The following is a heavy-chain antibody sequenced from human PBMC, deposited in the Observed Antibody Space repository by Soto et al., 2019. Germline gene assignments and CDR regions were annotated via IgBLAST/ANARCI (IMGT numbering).Heavy chain of an antibody. CDR2: INSSSSDS. Sequence: QAHLVQSGAEVKKPGASVKVSCKASGYTFTGYTFHWVRQDPGQGLEWMAWINSSSSDSSFAPKIQGRVTVTMDAPSSTAYMELTRLRSDDTAVYYCATEMATIKGFFDKWGQGTPVAVSS. J-gene: IGHJ4*02. V-gene: IGHV1-2*02. CDR1: GYTFTGYT. D-gene: IGHD2-8*01. CDR3: ATEMATIKGFFDK.